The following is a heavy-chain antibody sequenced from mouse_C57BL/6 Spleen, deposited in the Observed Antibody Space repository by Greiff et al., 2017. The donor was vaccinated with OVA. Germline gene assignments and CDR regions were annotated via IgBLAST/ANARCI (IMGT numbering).Heavy chain of an antibody. J-gene: IGHJ2*01. CDR3: ARLGNYFDY. V-gene: IGHV5-6*02. CDR2: ISSCGSYT. Sequence: EVKLVESGGDLVKPGGSLKLSCAASGFTFSRYGMSWVRQTPDKRLEWVATISSCGSYTYYPDSVKGRFTISRDNTKNTLYLQMSSLKSEDTAMYYCARLGNYFDYWGQGTTLTVSS. CDR1: GFTFSRYG. D-gene: IGHD4-1*01.